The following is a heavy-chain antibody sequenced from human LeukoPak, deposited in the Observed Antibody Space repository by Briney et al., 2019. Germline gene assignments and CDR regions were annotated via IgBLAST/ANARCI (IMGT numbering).Heavy chain of an antibody. Sequence: SETLSLTCTVSGGSISSYYWSWIRQPPGKGLEWIGYIYYSGSTNYNPSLESRVTISVDTSKNQFSLKLSSVTAADTAVYYCAREDSSSIAAFDIWGQGTMVTVSS. CDR2: IYYSGST. V-gene: IGHV4-59*01. CDR1: GGSISSYY. D-gene: IGHD6-6*01. J-gene: IGHJ3*02. CDR3: AREDSSSIAAFDI.